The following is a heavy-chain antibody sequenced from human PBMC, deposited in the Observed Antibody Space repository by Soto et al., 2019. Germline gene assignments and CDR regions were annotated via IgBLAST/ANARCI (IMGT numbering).Heavy chain of an antibody. CDR1: GGTFSSYT. Sequence: SVKVSCKASGGTFSSYTISWVRQAPGQGLEWMGRIIPILGIANYAQKFQGRVTITADKSTSTAYMELSSLRSEDTAVYYCARDWRYSSGWYNYWVQETLVTVSS. V-gene: IGHV1-69*04. J-gene: IGHJ4*01. D-gene: IGHD6-19*01. CDR3: ARDWRYSSGWYNY. CDR2: IIPILGIA.